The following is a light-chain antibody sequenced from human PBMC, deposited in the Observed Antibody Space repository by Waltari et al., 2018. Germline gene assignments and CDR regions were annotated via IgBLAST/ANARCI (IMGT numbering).Light chain of an antibody. Sequence: DIQMTQSPSFVSASVGDRVTITCRASQSISNWLAWYQQKPGKAPKFLIYVASSLESGVPSRFGGSGSGTDFTLTISSLQPEDFATYYCQQTNSFPRTFGQGTKVEIK. CDR1: QSISNW. CDR2: VAS. V-gene: IGKV1-12*01. J-gene: IGKJ1*01. CDR3: QQTNSFPRT.